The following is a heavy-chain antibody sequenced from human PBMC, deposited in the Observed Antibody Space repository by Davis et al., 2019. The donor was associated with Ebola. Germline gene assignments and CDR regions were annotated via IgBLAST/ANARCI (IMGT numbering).Heavy chain of an antibody. CDR3: ARVKQLWYYGMDV. D-gene: IGHD6-13*01. Sequence: MPGGSLRLSCTVSGGSISSYYWSWIRQPPGKGLEWIGYIYYSGSTNYNPSLKSRVTISVDTSKNQFSLKLSPVTAADTAVYYCARVKQLWYYGMDVWGQGTTVTVSS. CDR2: IYYSGST. CDR1: GGSISSYY. V-gene: IGHV4-59*01. J-gene: IGHJ6*02.